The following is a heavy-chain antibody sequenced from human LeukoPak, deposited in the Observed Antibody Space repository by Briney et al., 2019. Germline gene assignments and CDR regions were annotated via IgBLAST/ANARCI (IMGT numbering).Heavy chain of an antibody. Sequence: GGSLRLSCAASGFTVSSNYMSWVRQAPGKGLEWVSVINSGDSTFYADSVKGRFTISRDNSKDTLYLQMNSLRAEDTAVYYCARALGDAFDIWGQGTMVTVSS. CDR1: GFTVSSNY. J-gene: IGHJ3*02. CDR3: ARALGDAFDI. D-gene: IGHD3-16*01. V-gene: IGHV3-53*01. CDR2: INSGDST.